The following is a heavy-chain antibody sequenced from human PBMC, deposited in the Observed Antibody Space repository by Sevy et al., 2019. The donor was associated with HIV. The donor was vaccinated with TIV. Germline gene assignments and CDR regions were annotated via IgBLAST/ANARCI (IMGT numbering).Heavy chain of an antibody. CDR2: INPNGGGT. Sequence: ASVKVSCTASGYTFTDYYIHWVRQAPGQGLECMGIINPNGGGTNYAQSFQGRVTMTRDTSTSTVYMELSILRSEDSAVYYCARVDSCGGDCYYFDYWGQGTLVTVSS. CDR3: ARVDSCGGDCYYFDY. CDR1: GYTFTDYY. V-gene: IGHV1-46*01. J-gene: IGHJ4*02. D-gene: IGHD2-21*02.